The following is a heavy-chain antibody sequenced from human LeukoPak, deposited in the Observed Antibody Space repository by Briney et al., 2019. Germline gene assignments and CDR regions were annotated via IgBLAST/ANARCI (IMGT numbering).Heavy chain of an antibody. J-gene: IGHJ3*02. CDR3: ARGVIERGAFDI. CDR1: GGSISSYY. V-gene: IGHV4-39*07. CDR2: IYYSGST. D-gene: IGHD1-1*01. Sequence: SETLSLTCTVSGGSISSYYWGWIRQPPGKGLEWIGSIYYSGSTYYNPSLKSRVTISVDTSKNQFSLKLSSVTAADTAVYYCARGVIERGAFDIWGQGTMVTVSS.